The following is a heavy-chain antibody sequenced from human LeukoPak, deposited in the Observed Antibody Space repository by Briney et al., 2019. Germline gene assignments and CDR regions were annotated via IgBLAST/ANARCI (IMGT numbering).Heavy chain of an antibody. CDR1: GFTFSSYG. V-gene: IGHV3-33*01. CDR3: ARVGYDSSGYPLGY. J-gene: IGHJ4*02. D-gene: IGHD3-22*01. CDR2: IWYDGSNK. Sequence: GRSLRLSCAASGFTFSSYGMHWVHQAPGKGLEWVAVIWYDGSNKYYADSVKGRFTISRDNSKNTLYLQMNSLRAEDTAVYYCARVGYDSSGYPLGYWGQGTLVTVSS.